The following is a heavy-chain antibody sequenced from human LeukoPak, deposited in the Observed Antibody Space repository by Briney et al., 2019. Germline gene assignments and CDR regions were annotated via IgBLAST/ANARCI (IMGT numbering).Heavy chain of an antibody. Sequence: GGSLRLSCAASGFTFSSYWMHWVRQAPGKGLVWVSRINSDGSSTTYADSVKGRFTISRDNAKNTLYLQMNSLRAEDTAVYCCASFPRDDYNYPVAYWGQGTLVTVSS. V-gene: IGHV3-74*01. CDR1: GFTFSSYW. CDR3: ASFPRDDYNYPVAY. D-gene: IGHD5-24*01. CDR2: INSDGSST. J-gene: IGHJ4*02.